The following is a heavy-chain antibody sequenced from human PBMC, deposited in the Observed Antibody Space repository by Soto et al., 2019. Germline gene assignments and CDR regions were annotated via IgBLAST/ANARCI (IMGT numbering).Heavy chain of an antibody. Sequence: QVQLVESGGGLVQPGGSLRLSCAASGFTFSDYYMSWIRQAPGKGLEWVSYISSCSSTIFYAASVKGRFTISRDNVKNSLYLRMTSLRAEDTAVYYCASGTNGAFFVYWGQGILVTVSS. D-gene: IGHD2-8*01. CDR1: GFTFSDYY. CDR3: ASGTNGAFFVY. CDR2: ISSCSSTI. V-gene: IGHV3-11*01. J-gene: IGHJ4*02.